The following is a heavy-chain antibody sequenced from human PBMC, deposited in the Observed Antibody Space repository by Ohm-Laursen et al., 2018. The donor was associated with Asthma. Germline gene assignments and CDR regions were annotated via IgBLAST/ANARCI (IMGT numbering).Heavy chain of an antibody. CDR2: ISYDGSNK. Sequence: SLRLSCAASGFTFTSYDMYWVHQAPGKGMEWVAVISYDGSNKYYADSVKGRFTISRDNSKNTLYLQMNSLRAEDTAVYYCAKDLEFDYWGQGTLVTVSS. D-gene: IGHD5-24*01. J-gene: IGHJ4*02. CDR3: AKDLEFDY. CDR1: GFTFTSYD. V-gene: IGHV3-30*18.